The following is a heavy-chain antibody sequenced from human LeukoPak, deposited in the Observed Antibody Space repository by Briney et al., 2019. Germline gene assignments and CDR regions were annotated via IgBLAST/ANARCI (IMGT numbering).Heavy chain of an antibody. Sequence: ASVKVSCKASGYTFTGYYMHWVRQAPGQGLEWRGWINPNSGGTNYAQKFQGRVTMTRDTSISTACMELSRLRSDDTAVYYCARVVARITMVRGVVPGDYWGQGTLVTVSS. D-gene: IGHD3-10*01. J-gene: IGHJ4*02. CDR2: INPNSGGT. CDR1: GYTFTGYY. V-gene: IGHV1-2*02. CDR3: ARVVARITMVRGVVPGDY.